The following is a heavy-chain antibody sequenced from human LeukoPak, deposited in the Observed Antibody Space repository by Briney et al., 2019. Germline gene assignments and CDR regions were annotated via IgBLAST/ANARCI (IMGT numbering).Heavy chain of an antibody. J-gene: IGHJ5*02. Sequence: PGRSLRLSCAASGLTFPSYGMHWLRQAPGKGLEWVAIIWYDGSNKHYADSVKGRFTISRDNSKNTLYLQMNSLRAEDTAVYYCARDLGSYCSNGVCSLGWFDPWGQGTLATVSS. CDR2: IWYDGSNK. V-gene: IGHV3-33*01. D-gene: IGHD2-8*01. CDR1: GLTFPSYG. CDR3: ARDLGSYCSNGVCSLGWFDP.